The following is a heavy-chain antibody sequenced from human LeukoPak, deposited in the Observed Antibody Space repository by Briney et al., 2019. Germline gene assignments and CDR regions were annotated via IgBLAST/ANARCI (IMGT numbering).Heavy chain of an antibody. V-gene: IGHV1-2*02. CDR3: ARAWGTTVTTFFDY. D-gene: IGHD4-17*01. CDR1: GYIFTGYY. CDR2: INPNSRVT. J-gene: IGHJ4*02. Sequence: ASVKVSCKASGYIFTGYYMHWVRQAPGQGLEWMGWINPNSRVTNYAQKFQGRATMTRDTSISTAYMELSRLRSDDTAVYYCARAWGTTVTTFFDYWGQGTLGTVSS.